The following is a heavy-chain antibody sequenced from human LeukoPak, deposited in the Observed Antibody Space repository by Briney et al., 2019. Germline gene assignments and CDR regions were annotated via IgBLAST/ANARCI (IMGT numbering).Heavy chain of an antibody. CDR2: ISAYNGNT. D-gene: IGHD3-10*01. J-gene: IGHJ6*02. CDR3: ARDLPKDGSGSYAYYYYYGMDV. CDR1: GYTFTVYY. Sequence: ASVKVSCKASGYTFTVYYMHWVRQAPGQGLEWMGWISAYNGNTNYAQKLQGRVTMTTDTSTSTAYMELRSLRSDDTAVYYCARDLPKDGSGSYAYYYYYGMDVWGQGTTVTVSS. V-gene: IGHV1-18*04.